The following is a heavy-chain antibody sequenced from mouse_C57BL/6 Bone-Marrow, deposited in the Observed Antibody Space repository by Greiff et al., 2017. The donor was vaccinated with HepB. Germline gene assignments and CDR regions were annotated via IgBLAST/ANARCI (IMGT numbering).Heavy chain of an antibody. V-gene: IGHV5-17*01. J-gene: IGHJ3*01. CDR2: ISSGSSTI. CDR1: GFTFSDYG. CDR3: ARGGYDEGFAY. D-gene: IGHD2-2*01. Sequence: EVQLVESGGGLVKPGGSLKLSCAASGFTFSDYGMHWVRQAPEKGLEWVAYISSGSSTIYYADTVKGRFTISRDNAKNTLFLQMTSLRSEDTAMYYCARGGYDEGFAYWGQGTLVTVSA.